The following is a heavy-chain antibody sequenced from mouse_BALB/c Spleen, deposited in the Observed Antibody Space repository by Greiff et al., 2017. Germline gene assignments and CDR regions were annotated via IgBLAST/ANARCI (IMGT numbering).Heavy chain of an antibody. D-gene: IGHD1-2*01. V-gene: IGHV1-7*01. J-gene: IGHJ4*01. CDR3: ARGGVLRLRAMDY. CDR2: INPSTGYT. Sequence: VQRVESGAELAKPGASVKMSCKASGYTFTSYWMHWVKQRPGQGLEWIGYINPSTGYTEYNQKFKDKATLTADKSSSTAYMQLSSLTSEDSAVYYCARGGVLRLRAMDYWGQGTSVTVSS. CDR1: GYTFTSYW.